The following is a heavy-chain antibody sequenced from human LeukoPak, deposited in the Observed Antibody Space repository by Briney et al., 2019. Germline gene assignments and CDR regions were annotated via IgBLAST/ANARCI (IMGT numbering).Heavy chain of an antibody. CDR2: LNGDGSST. V-gene: IGHV3-74*01. CDR1: GFIFSRYW. D-gene: IGHD6-19*01. Sequence: GGSLRLSCVGSGFIFSRYWMHWVRQVPGKGPVWVSRLNGDGSSTSYADSVKGRFTISRDNAKNTLYLQMNSLRAEDTAVYCCARDTEGYSSGFSWGQGTLVTVSS. J-gene: IGHJ4*02. CDR3: ARDTEGYSSGFS.